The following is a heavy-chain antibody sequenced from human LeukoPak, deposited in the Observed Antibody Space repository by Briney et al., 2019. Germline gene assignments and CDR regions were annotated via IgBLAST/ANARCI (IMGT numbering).Heavy chain of an antibody. Sequence: PGRSLRLSCAASGFSFSSFGMHWVRQAPGKGLEWVSFIYSGGNTHYSASVTGRFTISRDNSKNTLYPQMNSLRAEDTAIYYCARRAGEYSHPYDYWGQGTLVTVSS. CDR1: GFSFSSFG. CDR2: IYSGGNT. J-gene: IGHJ4*02. CDR3: ARRAGEYSHPYDY. D-gene: IGHD2-15*01. V-gene: IGHV3-53*01.